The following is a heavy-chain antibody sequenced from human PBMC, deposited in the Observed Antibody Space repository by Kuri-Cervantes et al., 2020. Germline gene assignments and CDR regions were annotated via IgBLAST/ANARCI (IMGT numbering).Heavy chain of an antibody. CDR1: GGSISSSSYY. CDR2: IYYSGST. J-gene: IGHJ6*02. V-gene: IGHV4-31*03. D-gene: IGHD5-12*01. Sequence: SETLSLTCTVSGGSISSSSYYWGWIRQPPGKGLEWIGYIYYSGSTYYNPSLKSRVTISVDTSKNQFSLKLSSVTAADTAVYYCARDLVALDPYYYYGMDVWGQGTTVTVSS. CDR3: ARDLVALDPYYYYGMDV.